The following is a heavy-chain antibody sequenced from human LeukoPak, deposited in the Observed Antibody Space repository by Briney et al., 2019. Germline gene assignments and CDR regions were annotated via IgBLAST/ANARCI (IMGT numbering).Heavy chain of an antibody. V-gene: IGHV5-51*01. CDR2: IYPGDSDT. CDR3: ARLRYCSGNSCYREFDY. D-gene: IGHD2-15*01. CDR1: GYSFNSYW. J-gene: IGHJ4*02. Sequence: GESLNISCRGSGYSFNSYWIGWVRQMPGKGLEWMGIIYPGDSDTRYSPSFQGQVTISADKSISTAYLQWSSLKASDTAMYYCARLRYCSGNSCYREFDYWGQGTLVTVSS.